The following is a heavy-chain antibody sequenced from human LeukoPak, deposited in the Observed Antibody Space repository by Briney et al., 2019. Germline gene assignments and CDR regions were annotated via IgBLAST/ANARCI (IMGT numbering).Heavy chain of an antibody. J-gene: IGHJ5*02. D-gene: IGHD2/OR15-2a*01. CDR1: GGSINSYY. CDR3: AREGIGNWFDP. V-gene: IGHV4-59*01. Sequence: SETLSLTCTVSGGSINSYYWSWIRQPPGKGLEWIGYIYDSGSTNYNPSLKSRVTISVDTSKNQFSLKLSSVTAADTAVYYCAREGIGNWFDPWGQGTLVTVSS. CDR2: IYDSGST.